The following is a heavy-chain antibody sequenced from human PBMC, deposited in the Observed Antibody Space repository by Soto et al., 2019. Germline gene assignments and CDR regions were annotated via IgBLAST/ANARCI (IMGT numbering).Heavy chain of an antibody. D-gene: IGHD4-17*01. CDR3: ARDRTTVVTGYYYYYGMDV. J-gene: IGHJ6*02. CDR1: GLTFSSYG. Sequence: GGSLRLSCAASGLTFSSYGMRWVRQAPGKGLEWVAVINWNGGSKGYADSVKGRFTISRDNAKNSLYLQMNSLRAEDTALYYCARDRTTVVTGYYYYYGMDVWGQGTTVTVSS. V-gene: IGHV3-20*04. CDR2: INWNGGSK.